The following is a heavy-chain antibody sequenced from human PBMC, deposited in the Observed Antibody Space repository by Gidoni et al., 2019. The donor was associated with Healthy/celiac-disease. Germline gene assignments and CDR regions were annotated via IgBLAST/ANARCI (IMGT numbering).Heavy chain of an antibody. CDR2: IRSKAYGGTT. V-gene: IGHV3-49*04. D-gene: IGHD3-3*01. CDR1: GFTFVDYA. Sequence: EVQLVESGGGLVQPGRSLRLSCTASGFTFVDYAMRWVRQAPGKGLGWGGFIRSKAYGGTTEYAASVKGRFTISRDDSKSIAYLKMNSLKTEDTAVYYCTRDPFPITIFGVGTKDLEGMDVWGQGTTVTVSS. J-gene: IGHJ6*02. CDR3: TRDPFPITIFGVGTKDLEGMDV.